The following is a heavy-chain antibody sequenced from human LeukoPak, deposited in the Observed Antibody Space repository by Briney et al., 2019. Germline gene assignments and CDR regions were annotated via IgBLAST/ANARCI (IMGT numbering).Heavy chain of an antibody. CDR1: GGSISSGSYY. CDR2: IYTSGST. J-gene: IGHJ4*02. D-gene: IGHD2-15*01. Sequence: PSQTLSLTCTVSGGSISSGSYYWSWIRQPAGKGLEWIGRIYTSGSTNYNPSLKSRVTISVGTSKNQFSLKLSSVTAADAAVYYCARVFRYCSGGSCYSGVEYWGQGTLVTVSS. CDR3: ARVFRYCSGGSCYSGVEY. V-gene: IGHV4-61*02.